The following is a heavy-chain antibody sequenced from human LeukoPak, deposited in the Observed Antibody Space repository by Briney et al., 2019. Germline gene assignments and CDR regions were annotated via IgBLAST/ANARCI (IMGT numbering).Heavy chain of an antibody. V-gene: IGHV1-18*01. CDR1: GYTFTSYG. CDR2: ISDYNGNT. CDR3: ARDLDYYDSSGYYYSAFDI. Sequence: GASVKVSCKASGYTFTSYGISWVRQAPGQGLEWMGWISDYNGNTNYAQKLQGRVTMTTDTSTSTAYMELRSLRSDDTAVYYCARDLDYYDSSGYYYSAFDIWGQGTMVTVSS. J-gene: IGHJ3*02. D-gene: IGHD3-22*01.